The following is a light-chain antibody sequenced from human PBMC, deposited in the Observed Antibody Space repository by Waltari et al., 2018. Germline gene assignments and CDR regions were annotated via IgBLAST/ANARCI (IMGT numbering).Light chain of an antibody. CDR1: QSVAGN. V-gene: IGKV3-15*01. J-gene: IGKJ1*01. CDR2: GTS. Sequence: EILMTQSPATLYVSPREVATHSCRASQSVAGNLAWYQQKPGQPPRLLIYGTSTRAAGIPDRFSGSGSGTEFTLTISSLQSEDFTVYYCHQYNAWPLTFGQGTKVDI. CDR3: HQYNAWPLT.